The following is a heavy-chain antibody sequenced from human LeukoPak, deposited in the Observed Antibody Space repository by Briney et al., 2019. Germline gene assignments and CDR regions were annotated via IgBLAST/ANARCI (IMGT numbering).Heavy chain of an antibody. V-gene: IGHV1-46*01. CDR1: EYTFTSNY. J-gene: IGHJ4*02. CDR2: IYPRDGST. Sequence: ASVKVPCKASEYTFTSNYIHWVRQAPGQGLEWMGMIYPRDGSTSYAQKFQGRVTVTRDTSTSTVHMELSGLRSEDTAVYYCARDQEGFDYWGQGTLVTVSS. CDR3: ARDQEGFDY.